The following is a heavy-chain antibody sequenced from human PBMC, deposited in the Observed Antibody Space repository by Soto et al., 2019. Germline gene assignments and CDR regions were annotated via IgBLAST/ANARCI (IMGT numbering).Heavy chain of an antibody. D-gene: IGHD6-13*01. Sequence: GGSLRLSCAGSGFTLSDHYIDWVRQAPGKGLEWVADIKQDGSEKHYVDSVKGRFTISRDSVRNSLYLQMNSLRAEDTAVYYCARDHTSPGITGDCWGQGTLVTVSS. J-gene: IGHJ4*02. V-gene: IGHV3-7*01. CDR3: ARDHTSPGITGDC. CDR2: IKQDGSEK. CDR1: GFTLSDHY.